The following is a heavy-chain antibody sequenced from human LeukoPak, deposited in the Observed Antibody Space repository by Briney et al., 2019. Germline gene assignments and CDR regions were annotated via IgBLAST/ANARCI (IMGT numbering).Heavy chain of an antibody. V-gene: IGHV4-34*01. J-gene: IGHJ6*03. CDR3: ARGRHDSVGYYQRDYYYMDV. Sequence: PSETQSLTCAVYGGPFSGYYWSWIRQPPGKGLEWIGEINHSGSTNYNPSLKSRVTISVDTSKNHLSLKLSSVTGADTAVYYCARGRHDSVGYYQRDYYYMDVWGKGTTVTVSS. D-gene: IGHD3-22*01. CDR1: GGPFSGYY. CDR2: INHSGST.